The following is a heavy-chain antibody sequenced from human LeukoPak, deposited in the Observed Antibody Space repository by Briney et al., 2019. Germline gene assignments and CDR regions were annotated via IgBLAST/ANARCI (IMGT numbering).Heavy chain of an antibody. D-gene: IGHD6-19*01. CDR3: ARVPPYSSGWYLGREHFDY. V-gene: IGHV1-18*01. J-gene: IGHJ4*02. Sequence: ASVKVSCKASGYTFTSYGISWVRQAPGQGLEWMGWISAYNGNTNYAQKLQGRVTMITDTSTSTAYMELRSLRSDDTAVYYCARVPPYSSGWYLGREHFDYWGQGTLVTVSS. CDR2: ISAYNGNT. CDR1: GYTFTSYG.